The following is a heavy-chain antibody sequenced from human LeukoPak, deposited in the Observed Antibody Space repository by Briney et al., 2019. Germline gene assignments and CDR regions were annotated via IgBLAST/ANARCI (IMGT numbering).Heavy chain of an antibody. V-gene: IGHV4-38-2*01. CDR2: IYHTGST. Sequence: PSETLSLTCAVSGYPISSGYYWGWIRQPPGKGLEWIGNIYHTGSTYYNPSLKSRVTISVDTSKNQFSLKLSSVTAADTAVYYCARGGTYYYDSSVNWGQGTLVTVSS. D-gene: IGHD3-22*01. J-gene: IGHJ4*02. CDR1: GYPISSGYY. CDR3: ARGGTYYYDSSVN.